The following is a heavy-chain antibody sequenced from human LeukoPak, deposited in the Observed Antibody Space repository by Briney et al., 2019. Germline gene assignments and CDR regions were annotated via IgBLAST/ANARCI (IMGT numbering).Heavy chain of an antibody. CDR2: IYHSGST. CDR1: GYSISSGYY. CDR3: ATFYMITFGGVISY. D-gene: IGHD3-16*01. V-gene: IGHV4-38-2*02. Sequence: SETLSLTCTVSGYSISSGYYWGWIRQSPGKGLEWIGSIYHSGSTYYNPSLKSRVTISVDTSKNQFSLKLSSVTAADTAVYYCATFYMITFGGVISYWGQGTLVTVSS. J-gene: IGHJ4*02.